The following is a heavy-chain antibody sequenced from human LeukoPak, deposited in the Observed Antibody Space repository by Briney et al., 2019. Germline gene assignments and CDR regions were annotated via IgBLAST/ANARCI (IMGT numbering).Heavy chain of an antibody. D-gene: IGHD3-10*01. J-gene: IGHJ3*02. CDR2: ISYDGSNK. CDR1: GFTFSSYA. Sequence: GRSLRLSCAASGFTFSSYAMHWVRQAPGKGLEWVAVISYDGSNKYYADSVKGRFTISRDNSKNTLYLQMNSPRAEDTAVYYCARVRVLDAFDIWGQGTMVTVSS. V-gene: IGHV3-30*04. CDR3: ARVRVLDAFDI.